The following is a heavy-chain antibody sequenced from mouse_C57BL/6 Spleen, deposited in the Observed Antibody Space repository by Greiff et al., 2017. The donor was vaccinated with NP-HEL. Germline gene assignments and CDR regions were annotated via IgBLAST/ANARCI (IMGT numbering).Heavy chain of an antibody. Sequence: EVKLMESGEGLVKPGGSLKLSCAASGFTFSSYAMSWVRQTPEKRLEWVAYISSGGDYIYYADTVKGRCTISRDNARNTLYLQMSSLKSEDTAMYYCTRAGIYYDSYEGFAYWGQGTLVTVSA. V-gene: IGHV5-9-1*02. D-gene: IGHD2-4*01. CDR3: TRAGIYYDSYEGFAY. CDR2: ISSGGDYI. CDR1: GFTFSSYA. J-gene: IGHJ3*01.